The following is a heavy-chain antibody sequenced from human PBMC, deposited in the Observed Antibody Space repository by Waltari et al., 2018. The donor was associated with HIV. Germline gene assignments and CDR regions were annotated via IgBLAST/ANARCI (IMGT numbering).Heavy chain of an antibody. Sequence: EVQLVESGGGLVQPGGSLRLSCAASGFTFTSYGMNWVRQAPGKGLEWVSFISSSSSTIYYADSVKGRFTISRDNAKNSLYLQMKSLRAEDTAVYYCARETYYYDSSGPYFDYWGQGTLVTVSS. V-gene: IGHV3-48*01. D-gene: IGHD3-22*01. CDR1: GFTFTSYG. CDR3: ARETYYYDSSGPYFDY. J-gene: IGHJ4*02. CDR2: ISSSSSTI.